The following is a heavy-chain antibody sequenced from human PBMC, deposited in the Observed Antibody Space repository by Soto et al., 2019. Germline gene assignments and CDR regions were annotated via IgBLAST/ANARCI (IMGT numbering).Heavy chain of an antibody. Sequence: SETLSLTCAVSGGSISSSNWWSWVRQPPGKGLEWIGEISHSGSTNYNPSLKSRVTISVDKSKNQFSLKLSSVTAADTAVYYCVSEVNSPPWFDPWGQGTLVTVSS. CDR1: GGSISSSNW. V-gene: IGHV4-4*02. CDR2: ISHSGST. D-gene: IGHD1-20*01. J-gene: IGHJ5*02. CDR3: VSEVNSPPWFDP.